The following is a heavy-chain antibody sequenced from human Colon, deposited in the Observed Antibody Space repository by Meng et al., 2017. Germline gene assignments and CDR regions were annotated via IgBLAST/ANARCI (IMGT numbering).Heavy chain of an antibody. D-gene: IGHD5-24*01. Sequence: EVQLVESGGGLVKPGGSLRVSCAASGFTFNRYSMSWVRQAPGKGLEWVSSISGSSNFIYYADSVKGRFTTSRDTAENSLFLQMDSLRAEDTAVYYCARPSRRDGYNAIDYWGQGTLVTVSS. J-gene: IGHJ4*02. CDR3: ARPSRRDGYNAIDY. CDR1: GFTFNRYS. CDR2: ISGSSNFI. V-gene: IGHV3-21*01.